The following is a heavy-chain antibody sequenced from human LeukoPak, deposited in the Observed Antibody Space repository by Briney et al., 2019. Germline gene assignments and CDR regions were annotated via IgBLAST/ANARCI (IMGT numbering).Heavy chain of an antibody. CDR3: ARGDREAAGKADY. CDR2: ISSSSSYI. J-gene: IGHJ4*02. Sequence: GGSLRLSCAASGFTFSSYSMNWVRQAPGKGLGWVSSISSSSSYIYYADSVKGRFTISRDNAKNSLYLQMNSLRAEDTAVYYRARGDREAAGKADYWGQGTLVTVSS. V-gene: IGHV3-21*01. D-gene: IGHD6-13*01. CDR1: GFTFSSYS.